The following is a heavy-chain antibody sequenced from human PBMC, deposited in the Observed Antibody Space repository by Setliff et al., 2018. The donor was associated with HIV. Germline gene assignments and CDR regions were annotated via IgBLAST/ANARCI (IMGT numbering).Heavy chain of an antibody. CDR3: ARDRGYCSGASCYGIDY. J-gene: IGHJ4*02. Sequence: ASVKVSCKASGYILTSYAIHWVRQAPGQGLEWMGWINAGNGDTKYSHKFQGRVSITRDTSANTAYMELSSLRSEDTAVYYCARDRGYCSGASCYGIDYWGQGTLVTAPQ. CDR1: GYILTSYA. CDR2: INAGNGDT. D-gene: IGHD2-15*01. V-gene: IGHV1-3*01.